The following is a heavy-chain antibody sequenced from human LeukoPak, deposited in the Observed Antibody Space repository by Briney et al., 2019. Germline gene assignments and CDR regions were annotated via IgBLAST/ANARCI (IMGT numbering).Heavy chain of an antibody. CDR1: GGSISGGY. CDR2: VYTCGST. CDR3: AKSYFDYSTYYSYYFNL. D-gene: IGHD4-11*01. V-gene: IGHV4-4*09. J-gene: IGHJ4*02. Sequence: SETLSLTCTVSGGSISGGYWSWIRQPPGRGLEWIGYVYTCGSTNYNPSLKSRVTISVDTSKSQFALKLSSVTAADTAVYYCAKSYFDYSTYYSYYFNLWGQGALVTVSS.